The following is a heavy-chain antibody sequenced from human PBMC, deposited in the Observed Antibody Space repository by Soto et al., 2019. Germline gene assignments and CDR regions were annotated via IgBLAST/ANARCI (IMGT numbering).Heavy chain of an antibody. CDR1: GGSISSYY. Sequence: QVQLQESGPGLVKPSETLSLTCTVSGGSISSYYWSWIRQPPGKGLEWIGYIYYSGSTNYNPSLKIRGTISVDTSKNQFSLKLSSVTAADTAVYYCAGALFGRSTWFDPWGQGTLVTVSS. J-gene: IGHJ5*02. CDR3: AGALFGRSTWFDP. CDR2: IYYSGST. D-gene: IGHD3-16*01. V-gene: IGHV4-59*01.